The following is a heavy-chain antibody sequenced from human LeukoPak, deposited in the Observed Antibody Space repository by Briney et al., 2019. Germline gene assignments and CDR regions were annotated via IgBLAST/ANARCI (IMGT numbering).Heavy chain of an antibody. CDR1: GFTFSSYE. J-gene: IGHJ4*02. CDR3: ARVRVRGVFDY. Sequence: LSGGSLRLSCAASGFTFSSYEMNWVRQAPGKGLEWVSYISSSGSTIYYADSVKGRFTISRDNAKNSLYPQMNSLRAEDTAVYYCARVRVRGVFDYWGQGTLVTVSS. CDR2: ISSSGSTI. D-gene: IGHD3-10*01. V-gene: IGHV3-48*03.